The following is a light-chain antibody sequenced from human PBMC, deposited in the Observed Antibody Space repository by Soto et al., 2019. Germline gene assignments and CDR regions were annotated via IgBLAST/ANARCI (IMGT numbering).Light chain of an antibody. CDR1: QSVSSNH. Sequence: EIVLTQSPGSLSLSPRERATLSCRASQSVSSNHLAWYQQKPGQAPRLLIYGASRRAAGIPDRFSGSGSGTYVTLPISRLEPEDFAVYYCQQYGGSTYTFGQGTKVEIK. V-gene: IGKV3-20*01. CDR2: GAS. J-gene: IGKJ2*01. CDR3: QQYGGSTYT.